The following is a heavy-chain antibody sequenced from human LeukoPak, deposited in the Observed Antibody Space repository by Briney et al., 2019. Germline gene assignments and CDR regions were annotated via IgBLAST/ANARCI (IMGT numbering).Heavy chain of an antibody. D-gene: IGHD3-22*01. Sequence: GASVKVSCKASGYTFTGYYMHWVRQASGQGLEWMGWISAYNGKTNYAQKPQGRVTLTTDTSTSTAYMELRSLISDDTAVYYCARTYYYDTSGSFDSWGQGTPVTVSS. V-gene: IGHV1-18*04. CDR3: ARTYYYDTSGSFDS. CDR2: ISAYNGKT. J-gene: IGHJ4*02. CDR1: GYTFTGYY.